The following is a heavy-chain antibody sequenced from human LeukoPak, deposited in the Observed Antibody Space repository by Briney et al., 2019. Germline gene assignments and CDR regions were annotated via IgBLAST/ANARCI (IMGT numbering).Heavy chain of an antibody. Sequence: GASVKVSCKASGYTFTTYDINWVRQATGQGLEWMGWMNPNSGNTGYTQKFQGRVTMTRNTSISTAYMELSSLRSEDTAVYYCARDRGRGHKENWFDPWGQGTLVTVSS. CDR3: ARDRGRGHKENWFDP. V-gene: IGHV1-8*01. CDR1: GYTFTTYD. CDR2: MNPNSGNT. J-gene: IGHJ5*02.